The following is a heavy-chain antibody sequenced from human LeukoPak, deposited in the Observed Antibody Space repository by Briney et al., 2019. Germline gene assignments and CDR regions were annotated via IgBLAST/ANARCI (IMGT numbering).Heavy chain of an antibody. V-gene: IGHV4-31*11. D-gene: IGHD3-10*01. CDR2: IYYSGST. Sequence: PSETLSLTCAVYGGSFSGYYWSWIRQHPGKGLEWIGYIYYSGSTYYNPSLKSRVTISVDTSKNQFSLKMSSVTAADTAVYYCARDSEGSLDYWGQGTLVTVSS. CDR3: ARDSEGSLDY. CDR1: GGSFSGYY. J-gene: IGHJ4*02.